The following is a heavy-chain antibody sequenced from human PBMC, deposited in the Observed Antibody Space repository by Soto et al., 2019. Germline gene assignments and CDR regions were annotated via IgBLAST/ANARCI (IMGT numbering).Heavy chain of an antibody. Sequence: SETLSLTGTVSGGSVSSGTYYWSWIPQPPGKGLESIWYIDYSGSTNYNPSLKSRVTISVDTSKNQFSLKLSSVTAADTAVYYCARGHRVTTQGGGKFYYYTYGMDVWGQGTTVTVPS. J-gene: IGHJ6*02. D-gene: IGHD1-1*01. CDR1: GGSVSSGTYY. V-gene: IGHV4-61*01. CDR3: ARGHRVTTQGGGKFYYYTYGMDV. CDR2: IDYSGST.